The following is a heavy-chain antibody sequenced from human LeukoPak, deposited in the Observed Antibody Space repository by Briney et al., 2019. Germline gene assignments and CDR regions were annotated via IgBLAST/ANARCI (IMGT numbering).Heavy chain of an antibody. CDR1: GGPFSGYY. V-gene: IGHV4-34*01. J-gene: IGHJ6*02. CDR3: VRGPYCSGGSCYRGMDV. Sequence: SETLSLTCAVYGGPFSGYYWSWIRQPPGKGLEWIGEINHSGSTNYNPSLKSRVTISVNTSKNQFSLKLNSVTAADTAVYYCVRGPYCSGGSCYRGMDVWGQGTTVTVSS. CDR2: INHSGST. D-gene: IGHD2-15*01.